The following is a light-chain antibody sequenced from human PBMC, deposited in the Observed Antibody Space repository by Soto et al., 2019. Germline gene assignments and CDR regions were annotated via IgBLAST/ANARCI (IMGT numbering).Light chain of an antibody. J-gene: IGLJ1*01. CDR1: SSDIGGYNY. V-gene: IGLV2-8*01. CDR2: EVT. Sequence: QSALTQPPSASGSPGQSVTISCTGSSSDIGGYNYVSWYQQHPGKVPKLIIYEVTRRPSGVPDRFSGSKSGTSASLAISGLQSEDEADYYCAGWDENLNGRVFGTGTKLTVL. CDR3: AGWDENLNGRV.